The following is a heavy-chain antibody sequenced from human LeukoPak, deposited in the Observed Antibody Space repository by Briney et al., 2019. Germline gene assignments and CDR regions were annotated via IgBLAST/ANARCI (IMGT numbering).Heavy chain of an antibody. D-gene: IGHD3-3*01. J-gene: IGHJ5*02. V-gene: IGHV3-74*01. CDR3: ARVSFWSGYFGWFDP. CDR2: INTDGSNT. CDR1: GFTFSSHW. Sequence: GGSLSLSCAASGFTFSSHWMHWVRQAPGKGLVWVSRINTDGSNTNYADSVKGRFTISGDNAKNTLYLQMNSLRAEDTAVYYCARVSFWSGYFGWFDPWGQGTLVTVSS.